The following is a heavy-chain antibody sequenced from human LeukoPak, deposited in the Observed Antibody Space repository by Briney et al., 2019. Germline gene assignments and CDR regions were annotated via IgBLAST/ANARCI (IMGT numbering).Heavy chain of an antibody. CDR2: ISSSSSYI. Sequence: GESLKISCAASGFTFSSYSMNWVRQAPGKGLEWVSSISSSSSYIYYADSVKGRFTISRDNAKNSLYLQMNSLRAEDTAVYYCAREWLAAEFDYWGQGTLVTVSS. V-gene: IGHV3-21*01. D-gene: IGHD6-13*01. J-gene: IGHJ4*02. CDR3: AREWLAAEFDY. CDR1: GFTFSSYS.